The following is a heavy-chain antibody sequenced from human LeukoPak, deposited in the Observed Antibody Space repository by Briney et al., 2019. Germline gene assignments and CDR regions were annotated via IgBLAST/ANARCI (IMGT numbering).Heavy chain of an antibody. CDR2: INQDGSKK. CDR1: GFTFTDYW. CDR3: ARGQTPTF. V-gene: IGHV3-7*01. J-gene: IGHJ4*02. Sequence: PGGSLRLSCTTSGFTFTDYWMTWVRQAPGKGLEWVANINQDGSKKFYVDSVKGRFTISRDNAKNALYLQMNSLGAEDTGVYFCARGQTPTFWGQGTLVTVSS.